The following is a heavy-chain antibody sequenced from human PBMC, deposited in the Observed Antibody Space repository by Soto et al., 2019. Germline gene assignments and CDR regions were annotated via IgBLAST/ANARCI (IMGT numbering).Heavy chain of an antibody. Sequence: QVQLVQSGAEVKKPGASVKVSCKASGYTFSNYDINWVRQATGQGLEWMGWMNPKSGDTGYAQRFQGRVTMTRNTSISTAYMELSSLRSEDTAVYYCARGPFFGCSVISCYSWWGQGTLVTVSS. CDR3: ARGPFFGCSVISCYSW. V-gene: IGHV1-8*01. J-gene: IGHJ4*02. CDR1: GYTFSNYD. D-gene: IGHD2-15*01. CDR2: MNPKSGDT.